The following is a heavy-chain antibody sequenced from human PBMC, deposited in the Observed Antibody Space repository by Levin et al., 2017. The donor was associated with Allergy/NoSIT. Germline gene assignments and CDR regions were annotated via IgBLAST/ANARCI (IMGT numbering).Heavy chain of an antibody. CDR2: INPSGGTT. Sequence: ASVKVSCKASGYTFTTYYIHWVRQAPGQGLEWMGIINPSGGTTSYAQKFQGRVTMTRDTSTSTVYMELSSLRSEDTAVYYCATKGHFGDYFDYWGQGTLVTVSS. CDR1: GYTFTTYY. D-gene: IGHD4-17*01. CDR3: ATKGHFGDYFDY. J-gene: IGHJ4*02. V-gene: IGHV1-46*01.